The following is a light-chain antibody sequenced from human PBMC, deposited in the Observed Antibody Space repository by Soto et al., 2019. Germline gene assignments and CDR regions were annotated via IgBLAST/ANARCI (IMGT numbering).Light chain of an antibody. V-gene: IGKV3-11*01. J-gene: IGKJ5*01. Sequence: EIVLTQSPATLSLSPGERATLSCRASQSVGSYLVWYQQKPGQSPRLLIYGASNRATGIPTRFSGSGSETDFTLTISSLEPEYFAVYYCQQRSSSPPPFGQGTRLEIK. CDR1: QSVGSY. CDR3: QQRSSSPPP. CDR2: GAS.